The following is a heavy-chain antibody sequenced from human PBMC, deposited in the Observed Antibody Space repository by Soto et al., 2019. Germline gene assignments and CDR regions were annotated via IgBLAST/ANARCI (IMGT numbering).Heavy chain of an antibody. V-gene: IGHV1-2*02. Sequence: ASVKVSCKASGYTFTGYYMHWVRQAPGQGLEWMGWINPNSGGTNYAQKFQGRVTMTRDTSISTAYMELSRLRSDDTAVYYCARWLPSVLRFLEWLPSHNWFDPWGQGTLVTVSS. CDR3: ARWLPSVLRFLEWLPSHNWFDP. CDR2: INPNSGGT. D-gene: IGHD3-3*01. CDR1: GYTFTGYY. J-gene: IGHJ5*02.